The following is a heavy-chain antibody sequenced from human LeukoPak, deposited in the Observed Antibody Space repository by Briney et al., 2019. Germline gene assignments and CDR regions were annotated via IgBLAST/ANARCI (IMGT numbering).Heavy chain of an antibody. CDR2: INPDNGGT. J-gene: IGHJ5*02. CDR1: GYTFTDYY. V-gene: IGHV1-2*02. CDR3: TREARVGNWFDP. Sequence: ASVTVSCKASGYTFTDYYIHWVRQAPGQGLEWMGWINPDNGGTNYAQKFQGRVTMTRDTSIRTVYMDLSRLRSDDTAVFYCTREARVGNWFDPWGQGTQVTVSS. D-gene: IGHD2-2*01.